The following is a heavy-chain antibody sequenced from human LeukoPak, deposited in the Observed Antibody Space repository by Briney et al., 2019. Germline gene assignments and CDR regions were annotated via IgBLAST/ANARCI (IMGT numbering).Heavy chain of an antibody. CDR3: AKAASSSWPSYQYGMDV. J-gene: IGHJ6*02. D-gene: IGHD6-13*01. Sequence: SGGSLRLSGAASGFTFSSYAMSWVRQAPGKGLEWVSAISGSGGSTYYADSVKGRFTISRDNSKNTLYLQMNSLRAEDTAVYYCAKAASSSWPSYQYGMDVWGQGTTVTVSS. V-gene: IGHV3-23*01. CDR2: ISGSGGST. CDR1: GFTFSSYA.